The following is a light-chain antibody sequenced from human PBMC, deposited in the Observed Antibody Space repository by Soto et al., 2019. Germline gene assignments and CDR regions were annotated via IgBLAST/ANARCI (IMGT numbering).Light chain of an antibody. CDR1: SSDVGSYNL. CDR3: SSYAGSPYV. CDR2: DVS. J-gene: IGLJ1*01. V-gene: IGLV2-14*02. Sequence: QSALTQPASVSGSPGQSITISCTGTSSDVGSYNLVSWCQQHPGKAPKLMIYDVSNRPSGVSNRFSGSKSGNTASLTISGLQAEDEADYYCSSYAGSPYVFGTGTKVTGL.